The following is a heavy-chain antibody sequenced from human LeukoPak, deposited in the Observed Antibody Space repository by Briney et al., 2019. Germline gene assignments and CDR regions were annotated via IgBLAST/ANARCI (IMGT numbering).Heavy chain of an antibody. Sequence: SETLSLTCAVSGGSISSGGYSWSWIRQPPGKGLEWIGYIYHSGSTYYNPSLKSRVTISVDRSKNQFSLKLSSVTAADTAVYYCAGGYNFGAFDIWGQGTMVTVSS. V-gene: IGHV4-30-2*01. D-gene: IGHD5-24*01. CDR2: IYHSGST. CDR1: GGSISSGGYS. CDR3: AGGYNFGAFDI. J-gene: IGHJ3*02.